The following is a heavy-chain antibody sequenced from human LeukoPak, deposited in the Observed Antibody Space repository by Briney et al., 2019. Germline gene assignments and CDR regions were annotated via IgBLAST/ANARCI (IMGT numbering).Heavy chain of an antibody. CDR3: ARDDIMITFGGVIVHYFDY. CDR2: ISGDGSIT. Sequence: GGSLRLSCATSGFAFSSYWMLWVRQAPGKGLVWVSRISGDGSITTYADSVKGRFTISRDNTKNILYLQMNSLRAEDTAVYYCARDDIMITFGGVIVHYFDYWGQGTLVTVSS. CDR1: GFAFSSYW. J-gene: IGHJ4*02. D-gene: IGHD3-16*02. V-gene: IGHV3-74*01.